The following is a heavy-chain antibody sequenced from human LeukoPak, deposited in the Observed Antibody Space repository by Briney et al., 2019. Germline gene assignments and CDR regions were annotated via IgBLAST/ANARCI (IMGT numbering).Heavy chain of an antibody. Sequence: GGSLRLSCAASGFTFSSYGMHWVRQAPGKGLEWVAVIWYDGSNKYYADSVKGRFTISRDNSKNTLYLQMNSLRAEDTAVYYCAISSTVTTLFDYWGQGTLVTVSS. J-gene: IGHJ4*02. CDR2: IWYDGSNK. CDR3: AISSTVTTLFDY. V-gene: IGHV3-33*08. D-gene: IGHD4-17*01. CDR1: GFTFSSYG.